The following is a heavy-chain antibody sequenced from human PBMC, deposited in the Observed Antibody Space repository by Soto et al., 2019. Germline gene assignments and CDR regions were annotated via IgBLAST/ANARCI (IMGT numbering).Heavy chain of an antibody. CDR2: ISGSGGST. J-gene: IGHJ4*02. V-gene: IGHV3-23*01. CDR1: GFTFSSYA. CDR3: AKGRRITIFGVDQYYFDY. Sequence: EVQLLESGGGLVQPGGSLRLSCAASGFTFSSYAMSWVRQAPGKGLEWVSAISGSGGSTYYADSVKGRFTISRDNSKNTLYLQMNSLRAEDTAVYYCAKGRRITIFGVDQYYFDYWGQGTLVTVSS. D-gene: IGHD3-3*01.